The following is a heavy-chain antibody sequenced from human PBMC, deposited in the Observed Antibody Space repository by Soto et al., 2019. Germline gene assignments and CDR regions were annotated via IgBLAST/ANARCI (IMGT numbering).Heavy chain of an antibody. V-gene: IGHV3-21*01. CDR2: ISSSSSYI. D-gene: IGHD2-21*02. CDR3: ASPSTAYYYYGMEV. CDR1: GFTFSSYS. J-gene: IGHJ6*02. Sequence: VGSLRLSCAASGFTFSSYSMNWVRQAPGKGLEWVSSISSSSSYIYYADSVKGRFTISRDNAKNSLYLQMNSLRAEDTAVYYCASPSTAYYYYGMEVWGQGTTVTVSS.